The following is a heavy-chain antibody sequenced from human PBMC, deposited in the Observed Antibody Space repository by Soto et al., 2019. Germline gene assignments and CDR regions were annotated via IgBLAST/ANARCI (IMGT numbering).Heavy chain of an antibody. CDR1: GYTFTNYG. CDR2: ISGFNGKT. J-gene: IGHJ6*02. Sequence: QVQLVQSGAEVRKPGASMKVSCKASGYTFTNYGISWVRQAPGQGLEWMGWISGFNGKTTYAQTLQGRFTMTADTSTGTAYMELRSRRSDDTAMYYCARDDDAGAVAPDVWGQGTPVTVSS. D-gene: IGHD6-19*01. CDR3: ARDDDAGAVAPDV. V-gene: IGHV1-18*01.